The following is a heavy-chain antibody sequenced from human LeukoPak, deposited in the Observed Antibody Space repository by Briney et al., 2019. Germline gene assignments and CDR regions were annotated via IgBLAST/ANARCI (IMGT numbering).Heavy chain of an antibody. V-gene: IGHV3-21*04. CDR1: GFTFSTYT. Sequence: PGGSLRLSCVVSGFTFSTYTMNWVRQAPGKGLEWVSSISSGSRDIYYADSLKGRFTVSRDNAKNSLYLQMNSLRAEDTALYYCAKAGSIAVAVDWFDPWGQGTLVTVSS. D-gene: IGHD6-19*01. J-gene: IGHJ5*02. CDR2: ISSGSRDI. CDR3: AKAGSIAVAVDWFDP.